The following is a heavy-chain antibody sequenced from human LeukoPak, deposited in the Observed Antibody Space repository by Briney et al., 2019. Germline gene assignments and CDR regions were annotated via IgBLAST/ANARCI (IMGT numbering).Heavy chain of an antibody. CDR3: VTVRWELKYYFDY. CDR1: GYTLTELS. D-gene: IGHD1-26*01. V-gene: IGHV1-24*01. J-gene: IGHJ4*02. CDR2: FDPEDGET. Sequence: ASVKVSCKVSGYTLTELSMHWVRQAPGKGLELMGGFDPEDGETIYAQKFQGRVTMTEDTSTDTAYMELSSLRSEDTAVYYCVTVRWELKYYFDYWGQGTLVTVSS.